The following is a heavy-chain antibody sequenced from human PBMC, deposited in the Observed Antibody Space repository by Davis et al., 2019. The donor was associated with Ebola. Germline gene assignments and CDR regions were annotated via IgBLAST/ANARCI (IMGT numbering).Heavy chain of an antibody. CDR2: ISGSGNNT. V-gene: IGHV3-23*01. Sequence: PGGSLRLSCAASGFTFTTYDMTWVRQAPGKGLEWVSTISGSGNNTYYADSVKGRFTISGDNSKNTLYLQMNSLRAEDTAVYYCARVSSGFGEPKGEKDYWGQGALVTVSS. J-gene: IGHJ4*02. D-gene: IGHD3-10*01. CDR1: GFTFTTYD. CDR3: ARVSSGFGEPKGEKDY.